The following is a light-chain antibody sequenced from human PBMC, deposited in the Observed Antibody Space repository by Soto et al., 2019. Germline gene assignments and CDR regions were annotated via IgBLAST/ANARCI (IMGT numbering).Light chain of an antibody. V-gene: IGKV3D-15*01. CDR2: ATS. CDR3: QPYNNWPLT. J-gene: IGKJ4*01. CDR1: RSVGSL. Sequence: EIVLTQSPGTVYLSPGERATLSCRASRSVGSLYLAWYQQKPGQAPRLLMYATSSRATGIPDRFSGSGSGTDFTLTINSLQSEDFAVYYCQPYNNWPLTFGGGTKVDIK.